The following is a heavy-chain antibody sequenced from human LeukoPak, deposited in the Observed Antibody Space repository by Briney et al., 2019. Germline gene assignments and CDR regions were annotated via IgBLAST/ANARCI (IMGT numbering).Heavy chain of an antibody. CDR1: GFTFSNYG. D-gene: IGHD3-10*01. Sequence: GGSLRLSCAASGFTFSNYGMNWVRQAPGKGLEWVSAISGNAYNTYYADSVKGRFTISRDNSKNTLYLQMNSLRAEDTAVYYCARGRAWFGELYDYWGQGTLVTVSS. CDR3: ARGRAWFGELYDY. V-gene: IGHV3-23*01. J-gene: IGHJ4*02. CDR2: ISGNAYNT.